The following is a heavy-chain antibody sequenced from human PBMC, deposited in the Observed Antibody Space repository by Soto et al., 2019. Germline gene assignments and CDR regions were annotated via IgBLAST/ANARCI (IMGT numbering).Heavy chain of an antibody. CDR3: ANQESYWYDRFDF. CDR2: ISYDGTDE. Sequence: QVQLVESGGGVVQPGRSLRLSCAASGFSFSSYGMHWVRQAPGKVLEWLAMISYDGTDEYYADSVKGRFTISRGTSKNAVYLQMNCLRAEDTAVYYCANQESYWYDRFDFCGQGTLVTVSS. D-gene: IGHD1-1*01. CDR1: GFSFSSYG. V-gene: IGHV3-30*18. J-gene: IGHJ4*02.